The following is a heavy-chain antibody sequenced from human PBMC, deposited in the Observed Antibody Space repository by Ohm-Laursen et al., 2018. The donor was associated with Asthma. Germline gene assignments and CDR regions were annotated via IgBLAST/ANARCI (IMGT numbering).Heavy chain of an antibody. Sequence: SLRLSCAASGYTFSRYSIHWVRQAPGKGLEWVASISTASTFIYYADSVRGRFTTSRDNSKNTLYLQMNSLRAEDTAVYYCAREAQKWYFDLWGRGTLVTVSS. J-gene: IGHJ2*01. CDR2: ISTASTFI. V-gene: IGHV3-21*01. CDR3: AREAQKWYFDL. CDR1: GYTFSRYS.